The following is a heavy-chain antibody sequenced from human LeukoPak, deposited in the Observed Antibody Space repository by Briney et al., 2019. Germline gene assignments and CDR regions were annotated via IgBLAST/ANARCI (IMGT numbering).Heavy chain of an antibody. CDR3: AGLRSDY. CDR2: ISWNSGSI. V-gene: IGHV3-9*01. J-gene: IGHJ4*02. CDR1: GFTFDDYA. Sequence: GGSLRLSCAASGFTFDDYAMHWVRQAPGKGLEWVSGISWNSGSIGYADSVKGRFTISRDNPKNSLYLQMNSLRAEDTAVYYCAGLRSDYWGQGTLVTVSS.